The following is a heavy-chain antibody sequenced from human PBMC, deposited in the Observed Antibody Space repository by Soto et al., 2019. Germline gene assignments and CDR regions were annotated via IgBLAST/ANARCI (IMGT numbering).Heavy chain of an antibody. J-gene: IGHJ3*02. CDR1: GFTFGDYA. CDR2: IRSKAYGGTT. CDR3: TRQLVPPGAFDI. D-gene: IGHD3-3*02. Sequence: PVGSLRLSCTASGFTFGDYAMSWFGQAPGKGLEWVGFIRSKAYGGTTEYAASVKGRFTISRDDSKSIAYLQMNSLKTEDTAVYYCTRQLVPPGAFDIWGQGTMVTVSS. V-gene: IGHV3-49*03.